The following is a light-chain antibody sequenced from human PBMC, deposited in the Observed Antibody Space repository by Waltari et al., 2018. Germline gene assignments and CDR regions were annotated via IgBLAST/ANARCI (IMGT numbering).Light chain of an antibody. J-gene: IGKJ1*01. CDR1: QSVSVY. V-gene: IGKV3-11*01. CDR2: DAS. CDR3: QQRTDRPPVT. Sequence: EVVLTQSPATLSLSPWERATLSCRASQSVSVYLAWYQQRPGQAPRLLIYDASDRATGVPARFSGSGSGTDFTLTISSLEPEDFAVYYCQQRTDRPPVTFGQGTRVEMK.